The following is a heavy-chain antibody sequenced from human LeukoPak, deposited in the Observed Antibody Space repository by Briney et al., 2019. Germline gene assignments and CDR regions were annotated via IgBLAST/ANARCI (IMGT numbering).Heavy chain of an antibody. V-gene: IGHV3-23*01. CDR2: ISGGGGST. J-gene: IGHJ4*02. CDR3: ATAYDFWSGQPHYYFDY. Sequence: GGSLRLSCAASRLTFSSYAMTWVRQAPGKGLEWVSTISGGGGSTYYADSLKGRFSISRDNSKNTLYLQMNSLRAEDTALYYCATAYDFWSGQPHYYFDYWGQGTLVTVSS. CDR1: RLTFSSYA. D-gene: IGHD3-3*01.